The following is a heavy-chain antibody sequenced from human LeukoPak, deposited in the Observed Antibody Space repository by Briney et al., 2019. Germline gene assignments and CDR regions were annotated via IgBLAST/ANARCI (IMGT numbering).Heavy chain of an antibody. V-gene: IGHV1-18*04. D-gene: IGHD2-2*01. Sequence: ASVKVSCKASGYTFTSYGISWVQQAPGQGLEWMGWISAYNGNTNYAQKLQGRVTMTTDTSTSTAYMELRSLRSDDTAVYYCARDGLFVVVPAARGDAFNIWGQGTMVTVSS. CDR1: GYTFTSYG. CDR3: ARDGLFVVVPAARGDAFNI. CDR2: ISAYNGNT. J-gene: IGHJ3*02.